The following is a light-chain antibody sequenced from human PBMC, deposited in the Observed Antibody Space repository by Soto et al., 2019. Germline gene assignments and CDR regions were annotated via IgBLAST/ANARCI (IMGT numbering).Light chain of an antibody. J-gene: IGLJ2*01. V-gene: IGLV2-8*01. CDR2: EVS. CDR1: SSDVGGYNY. Sequence: QSALTQPPSASGSPGQSVTISCTGTSSDVGGYNYVSWYQQHPGKAPKLMIYEVSKRPSGVPDRFSGSKSGTSASLAITGLQTEDEADYYCQSYDNSLTDVVFGGGTKLTVL. CDR3: QSYDNSLTDVV.